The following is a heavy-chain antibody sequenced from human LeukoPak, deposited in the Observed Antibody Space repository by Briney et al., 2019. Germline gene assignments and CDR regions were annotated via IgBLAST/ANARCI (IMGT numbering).Heavy chain of an antibody. CDR3: AREGVGHYYYYYYMDV. V-gene: IGHV3-21*01. CDR2: ISTSSSYI. Sequence: GGSLRLSCAASGFTFSRYSMNWVRQAPGKGLEWVSSISTSSSYIYYIDSVKGRFTISRDNAKNSLYLQMNSLRAEDTAIYYCAREGVGHYYYYYYMDVWGKGTTVTISS. J-gene: IGHJ6*03. D-gene: IGHD2-8*01. CDR1: GFTFSRYS.